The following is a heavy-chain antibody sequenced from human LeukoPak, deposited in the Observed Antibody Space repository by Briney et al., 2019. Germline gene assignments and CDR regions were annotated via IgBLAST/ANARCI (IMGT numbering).Heavy chain of an antibody. V-gene: IGHV3-74*01. CDR1: GFTFRSYW. Sequence: GGSLRLSCAASGFTFRSYWTHWVRQAPGKGLVWVSRINTDGSSTSYADSVKGRFTISRDNAKNTLYLQVNSLRAEDTAVYYCAREVATTMDAFDIWGQGTMVTVSS. CDR3: AREVATTMDAFDI. CDR2: INTDGSST. D-gene: IGHD5-18*01. J-gene: IGHJ3*02.